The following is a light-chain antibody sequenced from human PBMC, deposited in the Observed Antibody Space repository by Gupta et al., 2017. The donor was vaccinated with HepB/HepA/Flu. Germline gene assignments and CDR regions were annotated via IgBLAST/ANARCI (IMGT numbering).Light chain of an antibody. J-gene: IGLJ3*02. V-gene: IGLV1-40*01. CDR2: ANN. CDR3: QSYDTSLTSGV. CDR1: SSNIGAAYD. Sequence: QSVLTQPPSVSGAPGQRVNLSCTGSSSNIGAAYDVHWSHQVPGTAPKLLIDANNNRPSGVSDRFSGYKSGTSASLAITGLQAEDEAVYYCQSYDTSLTSGVFGGGTKLTGL.